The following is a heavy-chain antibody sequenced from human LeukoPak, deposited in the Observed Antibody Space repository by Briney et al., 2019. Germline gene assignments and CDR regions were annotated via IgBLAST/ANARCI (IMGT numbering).Heavy chain of an antibody. Sequence: SETLSLTCAVYGGSFSGYYWSWIRQPPGKGLEWIGEINHSGSTNYNPSLKSRVTISVDTSKNQFSLKLSSVTAADTAVYYCARRPYCSSTSCPLFPPRAFDIWGQGTMVTVSS. CDR3: ARRPYCSSTSCPLFPPRAFDI. D-gene: IGHD2-2*01. V-gene: IGHV4-34*01. J-gene: IGHJ3*02. CDR1: GGSFSGYY. CDR2: INHSGST.